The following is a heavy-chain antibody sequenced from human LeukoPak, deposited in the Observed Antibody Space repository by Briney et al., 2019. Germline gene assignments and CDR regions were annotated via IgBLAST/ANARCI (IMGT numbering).Heavy chain of an antibody. CDR1: GFTFGDYA. D-gene: IGHD3-10*01. J-gene: IGHJ4*02. CDR3: TRDYGEIDY. CDR2: IRSKAYGGTT. V-gene: IGHV3-49*04. Sequence: GESLKISCTASGFTFGDYAMSWVRQAPGKGLEWGGFIRSKAYGGTTEYAASVKGRFTISRDDSKSIAYLQMNSLKTEDTAVYYCTRDYGEIDYWGQGTLVTVSS.